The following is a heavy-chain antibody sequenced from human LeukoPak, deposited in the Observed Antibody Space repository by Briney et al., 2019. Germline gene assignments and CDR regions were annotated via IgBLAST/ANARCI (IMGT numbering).Heavy chain of an antibody. J-gene: IGHJ4*02. V-gene: IGHV1-2*06. D-gene: IGHD2-21*01. CDR2: INPNSGGT. CDR1: GYTFIGYY. CDR3: ARDYSRSSARGSSDY. Sequence: GASVKVSCKASGYTFIGYYMHWVRQAPGQGLEWMGRINPNSGGTNYAQKFQGRVTMTRDTSISTAYMELSRLRSDDTAVYYCARDYSRSSARGSSDYWGQGTLVTVSS.